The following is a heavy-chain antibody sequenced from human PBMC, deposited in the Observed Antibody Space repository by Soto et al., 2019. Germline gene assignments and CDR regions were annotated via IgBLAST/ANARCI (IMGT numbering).Heavy chain of an antibody. CDR1: GGSFSGYY. D-gene: IGHD2-2*01. Sequence: SETLSLTCAVYGGSFSGYYWSWIRQPPGKGLEWIGEVNHSGSTNYNPSLKSRVTISVDTSKNQFSLKLSSVTAADTAVYYCSSRITDAPTWGQGTLVTVSS. J-gene: IGHJ5*02. CDR2: VNHSGST. CDR3: SSRITDAPT. V-gene: IGHV4-34*01.